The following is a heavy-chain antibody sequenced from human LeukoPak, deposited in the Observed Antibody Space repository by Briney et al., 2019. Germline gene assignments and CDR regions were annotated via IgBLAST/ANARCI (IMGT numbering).Heavy chain of an antibody. D-gene: IGHD6-25*01. Sequence: PSETLSLTCTVSGGSISSSSYYWGWIRQPPGKGLEWIGSIYYSGSTYYNPSLKSRVTISVDTSKNQFSLKLSSVTAAGTAVYYCARKISGYMDVWGKGTTVTVSS. CDR2: IYYSGST. CDR3: ARKISGYMDV. V-gene: IGHV4-39*07. CDR1: GGSISSSSYY. J-gene: IGHJ6*03.